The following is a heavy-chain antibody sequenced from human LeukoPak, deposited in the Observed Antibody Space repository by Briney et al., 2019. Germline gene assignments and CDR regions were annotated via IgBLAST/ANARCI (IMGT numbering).Heavy chain of an antibody. Sequence: SETLSLTCTVSGGSISSYYWSWIRQPAGKELEWIGRIYTSGSTNYNPSLKSRVTISVDKSKNQFSLKLSSVTAADTAVYYCARDKSSSWYVRWFDPWGQGTLVTVSS. CDR2: IYTSGST. V-gene: IGHV4-4*07. D-gene: IGHD6-13*01. CDR3: ARDKSSSWYVRWFDP. CDR1: GGSISSYY. J-gene: IGHJ5*02.